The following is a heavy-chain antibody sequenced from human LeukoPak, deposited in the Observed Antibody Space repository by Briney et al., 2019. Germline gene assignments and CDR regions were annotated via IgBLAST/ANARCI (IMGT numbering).Heavy chain of an antibody. D-gene: IGHD3-16*01. V-gene: IGHV1-69*05. Sequence: GASVKVSCKASGGTFSSYAISWVRQAPGQWLEWMGGIIPIFGTANYAQKFQGRVTITTDESTSTAYMELSSLRSGDTAVYYCARVGDYALKDWGQGTLVTDSS. CDR1: GGTFSSYA. J-gene: IGHJ4*02. CDR2: IIPIFGTA. CDR3: ARVGDYALKD.